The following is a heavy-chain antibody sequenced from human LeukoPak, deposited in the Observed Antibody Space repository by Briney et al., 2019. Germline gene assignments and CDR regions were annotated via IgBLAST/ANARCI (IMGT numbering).Heavy chain of an antibody. V-gene: IGHV3-23*01. CDR3: AKEDLYYGSGSYRRQSDY. D-gene: IGHD3-10*01. CDR2: ISGSGGST. CDR1: GFTFSSYA. Sequence: PGGSLRLSCAASGFTFSSYAIIWVRQAPGKGLEWVSAISGSGGSTYYADSVKGRFTISRDNSKHTLYLQMNSLRAEDTAGYYCAKEDLYYGSGSYRRQSDYWGQGTLVTVSS. J-gene: IGHJ4*02.